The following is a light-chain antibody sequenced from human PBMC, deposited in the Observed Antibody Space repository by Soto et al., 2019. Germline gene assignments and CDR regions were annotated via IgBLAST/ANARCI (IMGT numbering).Light chain of an antibody. Sequence: EIVMTQSPATLSVSPVGRATLSCRASQSVSSNLAWYQQKPGQAPRLLIYGASTRATGIPARFSGSGSGTEFTLTISSLQSEDFAVYYCQQYNNWPPGVTFGQGTRLEI. CDR2: GAS. CDR1: QSVSSN. CDR3: QQYNNWPPGVT. J-gene: IGKJ5*01. V-gene: IGKV3-15*01.